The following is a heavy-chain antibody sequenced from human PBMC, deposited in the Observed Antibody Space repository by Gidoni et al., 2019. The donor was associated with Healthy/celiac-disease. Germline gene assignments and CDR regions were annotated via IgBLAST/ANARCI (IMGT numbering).Heavy chain of an antibody. D-gene: IGHD3-16*02. V-gene: IGHV4-39*01. CDR1: GGPISSSSYY. J-gene: IGHJ5*02. CDR2: IYYSGGT. Sequence: QLQLQESGPGLVKPSETLSRTCTVSGGPISSSSYYWGWVRQPPGKGLEWIGSIYYSGGTYYNPSIKSRVTISVDTSKNQFSLKLSSVTAADTAVYYCARHGVNMITFGGVIRWFDPWGQGTLVTVSS. CDR3: ARHGVNMITFGGVIRWFDP.